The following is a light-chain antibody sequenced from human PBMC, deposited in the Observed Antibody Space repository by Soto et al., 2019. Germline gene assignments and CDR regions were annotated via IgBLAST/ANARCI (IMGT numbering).Light chain of an antibody. J-gene: IGLJ3*02. V-gene: IGLV2-14*01. CDR1: SSGVGGYNY. CDR2: EVS. Sequence: QSALTQPPSASGSARQSVTISCTGTSSGVGGYNYVSWYQQHPGKAPKLMIYEVSNRPSGVSNRFSGSKSGNTASLTISGLQAEDEPDHYCSSYTSSSTLVFGGGT. CDR3: SSYTSSSTLV.